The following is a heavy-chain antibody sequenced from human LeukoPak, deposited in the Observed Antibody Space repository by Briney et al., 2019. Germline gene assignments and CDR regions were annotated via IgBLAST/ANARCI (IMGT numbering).Heavy chain of an antibody. V-gene: IGHV4-4*07. CDR1: GGSITGYY. D-gene: IGHD6-13*01. J-gene: IGHJ6*03. CDR3: ARTTEAHSWRTRYYDYYMDV. CDR2: IYTSGST. Sequence: PSETLSLTCAVSGGSITGYYWSWIRQPAGKGLEWIGRIYTSGSTNYNPSLKSRVTMSVDTSKNQFSLKLSSVTAADTAVYYCARTTEAHSWRTRYYDYYMDVWGKGTTVTVSS.